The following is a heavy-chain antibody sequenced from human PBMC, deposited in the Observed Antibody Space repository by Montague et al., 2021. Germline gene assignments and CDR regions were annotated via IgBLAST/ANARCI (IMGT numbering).Heavy chain of an antibody. D-gene: IGHD4-23*01. Sequence: SLRLSCAASGFTFSSYAMSWVRQAPGKGLEWVSAISGSGGSTYYADSVKGRFTTSRDNSKNTLYLQMNSLRAEDTAVYYCANRPDITVVTLGGQGTLVTVSS. J-gene: IGHJ4*02. V-gene: IGHV3-23*01. CDR1: GFTFSSYA. CDR3: ANRPDITVVTL. CDR2: ISGSGGST.